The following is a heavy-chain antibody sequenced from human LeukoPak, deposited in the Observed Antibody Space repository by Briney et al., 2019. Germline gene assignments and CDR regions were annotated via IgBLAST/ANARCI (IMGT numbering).Heavy chain of an antibody. Sequence: SETLSLTCTVSGGSLSSSSYYWGWIRQPPGKGLEWIGSIYYSGSTYYNPSLKSRVTISVDTSKNQFSLKLGSVTAADTAVYYCARQGAFNYWGQGTLVTVSS. CDR2: IYYSGST. CDR3: ARQGAFNY. J-gene: IGHJ4*02. V-gene: IGHV4-39*01. CDR1: GGSLSSSSYY. D-gene: IGHD3-16*01.